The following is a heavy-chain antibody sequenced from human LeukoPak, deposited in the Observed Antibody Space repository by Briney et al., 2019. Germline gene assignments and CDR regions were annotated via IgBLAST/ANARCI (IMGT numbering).Heavy chain of an antibody. D-gene: IGHD3-10*01. CDR3: ARVLTYGSGSYSYYFDY. CDR1: GGSISSGGYS. CDR2: IYHSGST. Sequence: SETLSLTCAVSGGSISSGGYSWSWIRQPPGKGLEWIEYIYHSGSTYYNPSLKSRVTISVDRSKNQFSLKLSSVTAADTAVYYCARVLTYGSGSYSYYFDYWGQGTLVTVSS. V-gene: IGHV4-30-2*01. J-gene: IGHJ4*02.